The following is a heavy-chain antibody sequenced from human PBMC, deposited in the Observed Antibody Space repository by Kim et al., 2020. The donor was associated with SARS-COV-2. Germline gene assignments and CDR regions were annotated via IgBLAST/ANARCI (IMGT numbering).Heavy chain of an antibody. V-gene: IGHV4-31*01. J-gene: IGHJ5*01. D-gene: IGHD3-10*01. CDR3: ARDVYYCSGSFDWFVS. Sequence: TLSLTCTVSGRSISIGGYYWSLIRQHPGKGLEWIGYIYYSGSTYYNPSLKSPVTISVDTSKNQFSLKLSSVTAADTAVYYCARDVYYCSGSFDWFVS. CDR1: GRSISIGGYY. CDR2: IYYSGST.